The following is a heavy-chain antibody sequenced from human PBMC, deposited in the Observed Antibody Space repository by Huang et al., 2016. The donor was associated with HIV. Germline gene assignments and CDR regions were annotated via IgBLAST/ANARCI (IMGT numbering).Heavy chain of an antibody. V-gene: IGHV1-18*01. Sequence: QVQLVQSGAEVKKPGASVKVSCKASGYTFSSFGISWVRQAPGQGIEWGGWISVYNGNTKFAQKVPGRLTMTTDTSTSTAYMELRSLRSDDTAVYYCARGGGIQLWLLGYYYMDVWGNGTTVTVSS. CDR3: ARGGGIQLWLLGYYYMDV. CDR2: ISVYNGNT. D-gene: IGHD5-18*01. CDR1: GYTFSSFG. J-gene: IGHJ6*03.